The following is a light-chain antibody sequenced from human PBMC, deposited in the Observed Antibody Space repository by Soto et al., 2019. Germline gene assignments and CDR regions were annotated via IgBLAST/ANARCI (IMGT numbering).Light chain of an antibody. CDR3: SSYAGSNNWV. Sequence: QSALTQPPSASGSPGQSVTISCTGTSSDVGGNDYVSWYQQHPGKAPKLIIYEVTQRPSGVPDRFSGSKSGNTASLTVSGLQADDEADYYCSSYAGSNNWVFGGGTQLTVL. CDR2: EVT. J-gene: IGLJ3*02. CDR1: SSDVGGNDY. V-gene: IGLV2-8*01.